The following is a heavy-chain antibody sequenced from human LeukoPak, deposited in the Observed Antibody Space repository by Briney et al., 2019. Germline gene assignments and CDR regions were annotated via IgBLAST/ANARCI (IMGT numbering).Heavy chain of an antibody. CDR3: ARDLSIADRDYGMDV. J-gene: IGHJ6*02. D-gene: IGHD6-6*01. Sequence: QPGRSLRLSCAASGFTFSSYGMHWVRQAPGKGLEWVAVIWYDGNNKHYPDSVKGRFTISRDNSKNTLYLQMNSLRAEDTAVYYCARDLSIADRDYGMDVWGQGTTVTVSS. CDR2: IWYDGNNK. V-gene: IGHV3-33*01. CDR1: GFTFSSYG.